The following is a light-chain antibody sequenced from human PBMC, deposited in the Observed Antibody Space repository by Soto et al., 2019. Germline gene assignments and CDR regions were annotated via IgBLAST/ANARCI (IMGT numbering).Light chain of an antibody. V-gene: IGKV1-39*01. CDR1: QYISSY. CDR3: QRSYSAPWT. J-gene: IGKJ1*01. CDR2: GAS. Sequence: DIQMTQSPPSLSASVGDRVSITCRASQYISSYLNWYQQKPGKAPKLLIYGASSLQSGVPSRFSGSGSGTDFTLTISSLRPEDFATYSCQRSYSAPWTFGQGTKVEIK.